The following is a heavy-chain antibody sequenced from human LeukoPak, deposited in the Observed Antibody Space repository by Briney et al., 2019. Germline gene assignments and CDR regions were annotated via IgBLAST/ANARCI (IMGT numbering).Heavy chain of an antibody. CDR2: ISSSGSTI. J-gene: IGHJ6*03. V-gene: IGHV3-11*04. Sequence: GGSLRLSCAASGFTFSDYYMSWIRQAPGKGLEWVSYISSSGSTIYYADSVKGRFTISRDNAKNSLYLQMNSLRAEDTAEYYCARGPYDFWSGYSYYYYYYMDVWGKGTTVTVSS. D-gene: IGHD3-3*01. CDR1: GFTFSDYY. CDR3: ARGPYDFWSGYSYYYYYYMDV.